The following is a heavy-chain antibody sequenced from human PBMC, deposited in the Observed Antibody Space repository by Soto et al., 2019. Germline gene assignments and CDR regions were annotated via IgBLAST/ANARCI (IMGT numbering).Heavy chain of an antibody. V-gene: IGHV4-30-4*01. J-gene: IGHJ2*01. D-gene: IGHD2-8*01. CDR3: ASEIMPLTNDWYFDL. CDR1: GGSISGGVHS. CDR2: IFDSGST. Sequence: QVQLQESGPGLVKPSETLSLTCTVSGGSISGGVHSWSWIRQPPGKGLEGIGHIFDSGSTYYNPSLKSRLTISVDTSKNQFSLRLSSVTAADTAVYYCASEIMPLTNDWYFDLWGRGTLVTVS.